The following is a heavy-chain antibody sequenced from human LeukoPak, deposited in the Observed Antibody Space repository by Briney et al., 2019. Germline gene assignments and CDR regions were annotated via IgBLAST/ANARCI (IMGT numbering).Heavy chain of an antibody. D-gene: IGHD3-22*01. CDR1: GGSISSRISY. J-gene: IGHJ4*01. CDR2: IYYVGTT. CDR3: ARGNDYYDNSGYFDY. V-gene: IGHV4-39*07. Sequence: SETLSLTCTVSGGSISSRISYWGWVRQPPGKGLEWIGSIYYVGTTYYNPSLESRVTISVDTSKNQFSLKLSSMTAADTAVFYCARGNDYYDNSGYFDYWGQGALVTVSS.